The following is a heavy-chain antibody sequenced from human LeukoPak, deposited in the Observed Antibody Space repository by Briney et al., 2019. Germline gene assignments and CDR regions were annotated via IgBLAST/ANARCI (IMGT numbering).Heavy chain of an antibody. V-gene: IGHV1-8*01. CDR1: GYTFTSYD. CDR3: ATAASILTGYYGFDY. Sequence: ASVKVSCKASGYTFTSYDINWVRQATGQGLEWMGWMNPNSGNTGYAQKFQGRVTMTRNTSISTAYMELSSLRSEDTAVYYCATAASILTGYYGFDYWGQGTLVTVSS. D-gene: IGHD3-9*01. J-gene: IGHJ4*02. CDR2: MNPNSGNT.